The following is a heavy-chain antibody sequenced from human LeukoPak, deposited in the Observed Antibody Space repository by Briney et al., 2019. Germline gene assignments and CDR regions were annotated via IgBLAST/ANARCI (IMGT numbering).Heavy chain of an antibody. Sequence: GGSLRLSCAASGFTFSSYSMNWVRQAPGKGLEWVSSISSSSSYTYYADSVKGRFTISRDNAKNSLYLQMNSLRAEDTAVYYCARGYSSSWYFNWFDPWGQGTLVTVSS. CDR1: GFTFSSYS. D-gene: IGHD6-13*01. J-gene: IGHJ5*02. CDR2: ISSSSSYT. CDR3: ARGYSSSWYFNWFDP. V-gene: IGHV3-21*01.